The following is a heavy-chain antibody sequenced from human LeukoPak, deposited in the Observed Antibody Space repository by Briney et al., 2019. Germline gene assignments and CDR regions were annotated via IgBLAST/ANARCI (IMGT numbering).Heavy chain of an antibody. D-gene: IGHD1-26*01. J-gene: IGHJ3*02. V-gene: IGHV3-30*18. CDR2: ISYDGSNK. CDR1: GFTFSSYG. Sequence: PGGSLRLSCAASGFTFSSYGMHWVRQAPGKGLEWVAVISYDGSNKYYADSVKGRFTISRDNSKNTLYLQMNSLRAEDTAVYYCAKGPRRERPFDAFDIWGQGTMVTVSS. CDR3: AKGPRRERPFDAFDI.